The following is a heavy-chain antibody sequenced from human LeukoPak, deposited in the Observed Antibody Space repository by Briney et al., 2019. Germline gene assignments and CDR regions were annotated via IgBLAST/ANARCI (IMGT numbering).Heavy chain of an antibody. Sequence: GGSLRLSCAASGFTFSSYGMHWVRQAPGKGLEWVAVIWYDGSNKYYADSVKGRLTISRDNSKNTLYLQMNSLRAEDTAVYYCATHALVAGPWYFDYWGQGTLVTVSS. CDR1: GFTFSSYG. V-gene: IGHV3-33*01. CDR2: IWYDGSNK. CDR3: ATHALVAGPWYFDY. D-gene: IGHD6-19*01. J-gene: IGHJ4*02.